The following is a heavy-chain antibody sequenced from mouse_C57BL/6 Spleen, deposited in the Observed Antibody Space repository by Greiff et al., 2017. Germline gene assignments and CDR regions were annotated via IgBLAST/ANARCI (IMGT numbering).Heavy chain of an antibody. V-gene: IGHV1-69*01. D-gene: IGHD1-1*01. Sequence: QVQLQQPGAELVMPGASVKLSCKASGYTFTSYWMHWVKQRPGQGLEWIGEIDPSDSYTNYNQKFKGKSTLTVDKSSSTAYMQLSSLTSEDSAVYYCARRGSSYELAYWGQGTLVTVAA. CDR3: ARRGSSYELAY. J-gene: IGHJ3*01. CDR1: GYTFTSYW. CDR2: IDPSDSYT.